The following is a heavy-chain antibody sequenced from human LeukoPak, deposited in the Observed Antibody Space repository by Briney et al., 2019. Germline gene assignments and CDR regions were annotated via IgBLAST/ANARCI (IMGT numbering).Heavy chain of an antibody. J-gene: IGHJ5*02. CDR2: ISGSGGST. CDR3: ARESQVVPAAQDSDNWFDP. Sequence: GGSLRLSCAASGFTFSSYAMSCVRQAPGKGLEWVSAISGSGGSTYYADSVKGRFTISRDNSKNTLYLQMNSLRAEDTAVYYCARESQVVPAAQDSDNWFDPWGQGTLVTVSS. V-gene: IGHV3-23*01. D-gene: IGHD2-2*01. CDR1: GFTFSSYA.